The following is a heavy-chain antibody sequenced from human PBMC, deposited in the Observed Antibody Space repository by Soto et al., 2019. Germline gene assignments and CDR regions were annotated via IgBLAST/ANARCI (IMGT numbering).Heavy chain of an antibody. Sequence: GESLKISCKGSGYSFTSYWIGWVRQMPGKGLEWMGIIYPGDSDTRYSPSFQGQVTISADKSISTAYLQWSSLKASDTAMYYCARYLGYCSGGSCYWNPHLDYWGQGTLVTVSS. CDR2: IYPGDSDT. D-gene: IGHD2-15*01. V-gene: IGHV5-51*01. CDR1: GYSFTSYW. CDR3: ARYLGYCSGGSCYWNPHLDY. J-gene: IGHJ4*02.